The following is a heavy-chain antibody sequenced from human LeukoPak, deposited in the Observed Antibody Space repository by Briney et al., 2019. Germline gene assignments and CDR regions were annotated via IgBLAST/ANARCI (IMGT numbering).Heavy chain of an antibody. D-gene: IGHD5-24*01. CDR1: GGTFSSYA. CDR2: IIPIFGTA. CDR3: AREGDGYEAGGY. J-gene: IGHJ4*02. Sequence: SVKVSCKASGGTFSSYAISWVRQAPGQGREWMGGIIPIFGTANYAQKFQGRVTITTDESTSTAYMELSSLRSEDTAVYYCAREGDGYEAGGYWGQGTLVTVSS. V-gene: IGHV1-69*05.